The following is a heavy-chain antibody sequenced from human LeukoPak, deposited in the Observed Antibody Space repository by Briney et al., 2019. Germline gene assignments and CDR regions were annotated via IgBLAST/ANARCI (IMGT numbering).Heavy chain of an antibody. V-gene: IGHV1-46*01. D-gene: IGHD6-19*01. CDR3: ARVAVAGTPDIYYFDY. Sequence: ASVKVSCKASGYTFTSYYMHWVRQAPGQGLEWMGLINPSGGSTSYAQKFQGRVTMTRDTSTSTVYMELSSLRSEDTAVYYCARVAVAGTPDIYYFDYWGQGTLVTVSS. J-gene: IGHJ4*02. CDR2: INPSGGST. CDR1: GYTFTSYY.